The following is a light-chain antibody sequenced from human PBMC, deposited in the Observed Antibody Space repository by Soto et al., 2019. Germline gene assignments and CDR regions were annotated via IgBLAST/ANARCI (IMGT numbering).Light chain of an antibody. CDR3: ASSTSDSLYV. J-gene: IGLJ1*01. CDR1: SSDVGGNKY. Sequence: QSALTQPASVSGSPGQSITISCTGTSSDVGGNKYVSWYQQYPGKVPELLITKVTNRPSGVSYRFSGSKSGNTASLTISALLAEDEADYFCASSTSDSLYVFGTGTKVTVL. CDR2: KVT. V-gene: IGLV2-14*01.